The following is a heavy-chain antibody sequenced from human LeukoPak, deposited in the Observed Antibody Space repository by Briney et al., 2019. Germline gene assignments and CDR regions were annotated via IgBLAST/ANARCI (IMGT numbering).Heavy chain of an antibody. CDR1: GGSFSGYY. CDR3: ARIAVPAQYGMDV. CDR2: INHSGST. V-gene: IGHV4-34*01. D-gene: IGHD6-19*01. J-gene: IGHJ6*02. Sequence: SETLSLTCAVYGGSFSGYYWGWIRQPPGKGLEWIGEINHSGSTNYNPSLKSRVTISLDTSKNQFSLKLSSVTAADTAVYYCARIAVPAQYGMDVWGQGTTVTVSS.